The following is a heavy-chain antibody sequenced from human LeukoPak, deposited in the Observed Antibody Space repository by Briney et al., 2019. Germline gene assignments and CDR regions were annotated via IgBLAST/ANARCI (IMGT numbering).Heavy chain of an antibody. CDR3: ARGEYYYDSQNPANDASDI. CDR2: INPNSGGT. CDR1: GYTFTDYY. D-gene: IGHD3-22*01. J-gene: IGHJ3*02. Sequence: VASVKVSCKASGYTFTDYYMHWVRQAPGQGLEWMGRINPNSGGTNYAKKFQGRVTMTRDTSISTIYVELSRLRSDDTAVYYCARGEYYYDSQNPANDASDIWGQGTMVTVSS. V-gene: IGHV1-2*06.